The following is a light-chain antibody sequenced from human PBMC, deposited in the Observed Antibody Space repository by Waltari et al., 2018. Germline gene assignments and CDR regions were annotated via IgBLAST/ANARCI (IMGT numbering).Light chain of an antibody. J-gene: IGKJ2*01. CDR1: QTVRSF. V-gene: IGKV3-11*01. CDR3: LQRSNWPYT. CDR2: DAS. Sequence: EIVLTQSPATLSLSPGERATLSCRASQTVRSFLAWYQQKPCQAPRLLIFDASSRAPGIPAKFRGSGSGTDFTLTVSNLEPEDFAVYYCLQRSNWPYTFGQGTRVEIK.